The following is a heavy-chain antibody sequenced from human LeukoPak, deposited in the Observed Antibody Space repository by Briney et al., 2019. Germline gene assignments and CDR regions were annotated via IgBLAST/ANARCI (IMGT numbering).Heavy chain of an antibody. CDR1: GYTFTGYY. J-gene: IGHJ5*02. CDR3: AREVYCSSTSCQNWFDP. D-gene: IGHD2-2*01. CDR2: INPNSGGT. V-gene: IGHV1-2*02. Sequence: GASVKVSCKASGYTFTGYYMHWVRQAPGQGLEWMGWINPNSGGTNYAQKFQGRVTMTRDTSISTAYMELSSLRSEDTAVYYCAREVYCSSTSCQNWFDPWGQGTLVTVSS.